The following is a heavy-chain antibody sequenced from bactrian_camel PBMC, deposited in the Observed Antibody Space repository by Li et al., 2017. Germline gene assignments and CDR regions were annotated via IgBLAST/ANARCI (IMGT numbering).Heavy chain of an antibody. CDR1: GYTASIYC. D-gene: IGHD6*01. V-gene: IGHV3S53*01. CDR2: IASDGST. CDR3: ATDVISKLVAGFPEY. J-gene: IGHJ4*01. Sequence: HVQLVESGGGSVQAGGSLRLSCAASGYTASIYCMAWFRQAPGKARERVARIASDGSTSYADSVKGRFAISKDDVKNTLYLQMSSLKPEDSAMYYCATDVISKLVAGFPEYWGQGTQVTVS.